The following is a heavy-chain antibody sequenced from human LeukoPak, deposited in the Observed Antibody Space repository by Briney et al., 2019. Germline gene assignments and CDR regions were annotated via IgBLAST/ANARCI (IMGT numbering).Heavy chain of an antibody. V-gene: IGHV3-53*01. Sequence: GGSLRLSCAASGFTVSSNYMSWVRQAPGKGLEWVSVIYSGGSTYYEDSVKGRFTISRGNSKNTLYLQMNSLRAEDTAVYYCAGGYSSGWFPQWGQGTLVTVSS. CDR1: GFTVSSNY. J-gene: IGHJ4*02. CDR2: IYSGGST. CDR3: AGGYSSGWFPQ. D-gene: IGHD6-19*01.